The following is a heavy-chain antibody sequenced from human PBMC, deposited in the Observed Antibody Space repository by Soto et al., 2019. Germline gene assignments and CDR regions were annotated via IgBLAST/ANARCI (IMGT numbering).Heavy chain of an antibody. CDR3: ARAPASGYYFDY. V-gene: IGHV4-31*03. Sequence: PSETLSLTCTVSGGSISSGGYYWSWIRQHPGKGLEWIGYIYYSGSTYYNPSLKSRVTISVDTSKNQFSLKLSSVTAADTAVYYCARAPASGYYFDYWGQGTLVTVSS. CDR1: GGSISSGGYY. CDR2: IYYSGST. J-gene: IGHJ4*02. D-gene: IGHD3-3*01.